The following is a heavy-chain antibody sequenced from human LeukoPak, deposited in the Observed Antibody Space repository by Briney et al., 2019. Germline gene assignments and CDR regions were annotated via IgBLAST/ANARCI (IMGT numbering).Heavy chain of an antibody. CDR1: GGSFSGDY. CDR2: INDSGST. D-gene: IGHD6-13*01. CDR3: ARLGRSSWLDY. Sequence: SETLSLTCAVYGGSFSGDYWSWIRQPPGKGLEWIGEINDSGSTNYDPSLKSRVTISVDTSKNQFSLKLSSVTAADTAVYYCARLGRSSWLDYWGQGTLVTVSS. J-gene: IGHJ4*02. V-gene: IGHV4-34*01.